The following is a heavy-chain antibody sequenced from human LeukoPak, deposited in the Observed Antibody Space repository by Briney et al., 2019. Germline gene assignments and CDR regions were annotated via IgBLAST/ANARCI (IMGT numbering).Heavy chain of an antibody. J-gene: IGHJ4*02. CDR3: ARERRVPTIAPSYFAY. Sequence: PSETLSLTCTVSGGSISSGGCYWTWIRQHPGKGLEWIGYIYYSGSTYYNPSLKSRVIITVDTSKNQFSLKLRSVSAADTAVYYCARERRVPTIAPSYFAYGGKGPLVTVSS. CDR2: IYYSGST. V-gene: IGHV4-31*03. CDR1: GGSISSGGCY. D-gene: IGHD5-12*01.